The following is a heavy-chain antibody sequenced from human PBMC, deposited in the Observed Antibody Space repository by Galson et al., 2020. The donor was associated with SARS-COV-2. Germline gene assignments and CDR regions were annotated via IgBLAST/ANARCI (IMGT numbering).Heavy chain of an antibody. J-gene: IGHJ6*02. CDR1: GFTFNSYT. D-gene: IGHD1-26*01. CDR3: AREASWAMFGMDV. CDR2: ISSNSEYI. V-gene: IGHV3-21*01. Sequence: GGSLRLSCGVSGFTFNSYTMSWVRQAPGKGPEWVSSISSNSEYIYYVDSLKGRFTISRDNAKNSLYLQMNSLRAEDTAVYYCAREASWAMFGMDVWGQGTTVTVSS.